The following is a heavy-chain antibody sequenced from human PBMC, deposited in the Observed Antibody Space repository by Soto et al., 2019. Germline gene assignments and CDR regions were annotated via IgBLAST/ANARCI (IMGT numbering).Heavy chain of an antibody. V-gene: IGHV3-64*01. Sequence: PGGSLRLSCAASGFTFSTYAMHWVRQAPGKGLEYVSALTNNGGTTYYASSVKGRFTISRDNSKNTLYLQMGSLRAEDMAVYYWARAASSTWYLAYWGQGTLVTVSS. CDR1: GFTFSTYA. D-gene: IGHD6-13*01. J-gene: IGHJ4*02. CDR3: ARAASSTWYLAY. CDR2: LTNNGGTT.